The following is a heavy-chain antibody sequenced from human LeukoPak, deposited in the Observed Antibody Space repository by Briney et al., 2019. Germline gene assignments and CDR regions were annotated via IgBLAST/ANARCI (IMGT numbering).Heavy chain of an antibody. CDR3: ARDDFGDSLYYFDY. J-gene: IGHJ4*02. Sequence: GGSLRLSCAASGFMVNYYDIHWVRQPPGKGLEWVAVIWFDGRNNDYADSVKGRFTVSRDNSINTLYLQMKSLRAEDTAVYYCARDDFGDSLYYFDYWGQGTLVTVSS. CDR2: IWFDGRNN. CDR1: GFMVNYYD. D-gene: IGHD4-17*01. V-gene: IGHV3-33*01.